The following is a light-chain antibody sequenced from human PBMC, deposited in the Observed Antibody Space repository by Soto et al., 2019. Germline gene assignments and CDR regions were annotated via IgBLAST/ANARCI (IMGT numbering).Light chain of an antibody. CDR1: SSNIGAGYD. V-gene: IGLV1-40*01. Sequence: QSVLTQPPSVSGAPGQRVTISCTGSSSNIGAGYDVHWYQHLPGTAPKLLVHGNSNRPSGAPDRFSGSKSGTSASLAITGLQAEDEADYYCQSYDSSLSVVFGGGTKLTVL. CDR2: GNS. J-gene: IGLJ2*01. CDR3: QSYDSSLSVV.